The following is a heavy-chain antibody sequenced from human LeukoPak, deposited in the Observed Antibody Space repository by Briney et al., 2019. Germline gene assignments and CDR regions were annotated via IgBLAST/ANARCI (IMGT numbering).Heavy chain of an antibody. Sequence: GGSLRLSCAASGFTFTSYSMNWVRQAPGKGLEWVSTISGGGGSTYYADSVKGRFTISRDNAKNSLYLQMNSLRAEDTAVYYCARGGYSYGLDEKEYYFDYWGQGTLVTVSS. CDR3: ARGGYSYGLDEKEYYFDY. CDR2: ISGGGGST. CDR1: GFTFTSYS. D-gene: IGHD5-18*01. V-gene: IGHV3-23*01. J-gene: IGHJ4*02.